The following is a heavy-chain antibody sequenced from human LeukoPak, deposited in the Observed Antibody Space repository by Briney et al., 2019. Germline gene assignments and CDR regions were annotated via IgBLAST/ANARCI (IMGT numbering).Heavy chain of an antibody. J-gene: IGHJ4*02. V-gene: IGHV1-69*13. CDR2: IIPIFGTA. CDR3: ARDVEYSSGWYGGH. D-gene: IGHD6-19*01. Sequence: SVKVSCKASGGTFSSYAISWVRQAPGQGLEWMGGIIPIFGTANYAQKFQGRVTITADESASTAYMELSSLRSEDTAVYYCARDVEYSSGWYGGHWGQGTLVTVSS. CDR1: GGTFSSYA.